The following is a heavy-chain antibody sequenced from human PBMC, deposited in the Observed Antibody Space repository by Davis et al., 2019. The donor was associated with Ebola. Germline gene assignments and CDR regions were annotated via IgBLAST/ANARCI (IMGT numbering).Heavy chain of an antibody. CDR3: AKVMVRGSIAYYYYGMDV. CDR1: GFTFDDYA. D-gene: IGHD3-10*01. CDR2: ISGDGGST. J-gene: IGHJ6*02. Sequence: GESLKISCAASGFTFDDYAMRWVRQAPGKGLEWVSLISGDGGSTYYADSVKGRFTISRDNSKNSLYLQMNSLRTEDTALYYCAKVMVRGSIAYYYYGMDVWGQGTTVTVSS. V-gene: IGHV3-43*02.